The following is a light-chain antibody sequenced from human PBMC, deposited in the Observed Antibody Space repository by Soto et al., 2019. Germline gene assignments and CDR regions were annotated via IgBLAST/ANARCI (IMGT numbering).Light chain of an antibody. J-gene: IGKJ1*01. CDR2: GAS. V-gene: IGKV1-39*01. Sequence: DIQMTQSPSSLPASVGDSVTITCRASQAINKYLNWYQHKAGQAPKLLIYGASSLHKGVPARFRRSGAGPFFTLTLSSLQPEDFATYPCQQSYTTPGTFGRGTTVEIK. CDR3: QQSYTTPGT. CDR1: QAINKY.